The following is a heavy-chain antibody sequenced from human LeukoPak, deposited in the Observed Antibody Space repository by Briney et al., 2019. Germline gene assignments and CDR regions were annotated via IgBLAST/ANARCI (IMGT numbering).Heavy chain of an antibody. J-gene: IGHJ4*02. CDR1: GFTFSSYS. V-gene: IGHV3-21*01. CDR3: ARGDCSSTSCYGSLDY. CDR2: ISSSSSYI. D-gene: IGHD2-2*01. Sequence: AGGSLRLSCAASGFTFSSYSMNWVRQAPGKGLEWVSSISSSSSYIYYADSVKGRFTISRDNAKNSLYLQMNSLRAEDTAVYYCARGDCSSTSCYGSLDYWGQGTLVTVSS.